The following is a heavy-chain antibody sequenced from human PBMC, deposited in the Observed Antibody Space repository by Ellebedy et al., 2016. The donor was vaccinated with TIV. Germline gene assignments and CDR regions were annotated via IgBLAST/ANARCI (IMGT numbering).Heavy chain of an antibody. Sequence: MPSETLSLTCTVSGGSISSYYWSRIRQPPGKGLEWIGYISYSGSTNYNPSLKSRVTISVDTSKNQFSLRLNSVTAADTAVYYCARVVWQQPVSYAFDIWGQGTMVTVSS. J-gene: IGHJ3*02. CDR2: ISYSGST. V-gene: IGHV4-59*01. CDR3: ARVVWQQPVSYAFDI. D-gene: IGHD6-13*01. CDR1: GGSISSYY.